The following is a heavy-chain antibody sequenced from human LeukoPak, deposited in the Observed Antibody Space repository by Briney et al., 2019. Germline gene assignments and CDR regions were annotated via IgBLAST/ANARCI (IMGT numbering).Heavy chain of an antibody. V-gene: IGHV1-69*05. J-gene: IGHJ4*02. CDR2: IIPIFGTA. CDR3: ARDADSSGYYYSNYFDY. CDR1: GGAFSSYA. Sequence: EASVKVSCKASGGAFSSYAISWVRQAPGQGLEWMVRIIPIFGTANYAQKFQGRVTITTDESTSTAYTELSSLRSEDTAVYYGARDADSSGYYYSNYFDYWGQGTLVTVSS. D-gene: IGHD3-22*01.